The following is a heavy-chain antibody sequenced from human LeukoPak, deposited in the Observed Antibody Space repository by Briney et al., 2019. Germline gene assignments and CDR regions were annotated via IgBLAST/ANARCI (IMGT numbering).Heavy chain of an antibody. CDR2: IKLDGSSK. V-gene: IGHV3-7*04. CDR3: AREGYSTFDP. D-gene: IGHD2-15*01. Sequence: GGSLRLSCAASGFTFSNYWMSWVRQAPGNGLEWVATIKLDGSSKYYGDSVKGRFTISRDNAKNSLYLQMSSLRDKDTAVYYCAREGYSTFDPWGQGTLVTVSS. J-gene: IGHJ5*02. CDR1: GFTFSNYW.